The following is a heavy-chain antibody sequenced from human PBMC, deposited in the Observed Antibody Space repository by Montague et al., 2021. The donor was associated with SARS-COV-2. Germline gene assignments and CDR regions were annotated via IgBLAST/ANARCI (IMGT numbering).Heavy chain of an antibody. Sequence: SETLSLTCTVSGGFISSSSWSWIRQPPGKGLEWIGYIYHSGNTNYNPSLTSRVTISIDTSMNQFSLSLSSMTAADTAVYFCARDLLPPRTAIKTNFFGLDVWGQGTTVIVSS. J-gene: IGHJ6*02. V-gene: IGHV4-59*01. D-gene: IGHD2-21*02. CDR3: ARDLLPPRTAIKTNFFGLDV. CDR2: IYHSGNT. CDR1: GGFISSSS.